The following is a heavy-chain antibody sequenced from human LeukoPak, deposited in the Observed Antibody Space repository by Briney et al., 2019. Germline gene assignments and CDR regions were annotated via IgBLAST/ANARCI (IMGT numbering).Heavy chain of an antibody. CDR2: FDPEDGET. CDR3: ARTERGIVVVTSFDY. D-gene: IGHD3-22*01. Sequence: GALVTVSCKVSGYTLTELSMHWVRQAPGKGLEWMGGFDPEDGETIYAQKLQGRVTMTTDTSTSTAYMELRSLRSDDTAVCYCARTERGIVVVTSFDYWGQGTLVTVSS. V-gene: IGHV1-24*01. J-gene: IGHJ4*02. CDR1: GYTLTELS.